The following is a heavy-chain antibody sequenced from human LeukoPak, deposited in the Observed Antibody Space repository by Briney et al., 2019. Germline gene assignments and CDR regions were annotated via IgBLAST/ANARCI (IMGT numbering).Heavy chain of an antibody. Sequence: SSETLSLTCSVSGGSISSISSYWGWIRQPPGKGLEWIGSMYYSGSTYYNPSLKSRVTISVDTSKNQFSLKVSSVTAADTAVYYCARYRIAVTGENFDFWGQGILVTVSS. CDR2: MYYSGST. CDR1: GGSISSISSY. V-gene: IGHV4-39*07. D-gene: IGHD6-19*01. J-gene: IGHJ4*02. CDR3: ARYRIAVTGENFDF.